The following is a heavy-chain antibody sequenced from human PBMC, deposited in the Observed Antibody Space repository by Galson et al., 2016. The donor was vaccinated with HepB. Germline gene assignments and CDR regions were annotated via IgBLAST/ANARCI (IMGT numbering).Heavy chain of an antibody. CDR2: TDIDGTP. Sequence: SLRLSCAASGFSFGDYAMTWVRHAPEKGLEWVSSTDIDGTPYYADSVKGRFTISRDNSKSTLYLQMNSLRVDDTALYYCAKGGISYATGIDLRGQGTLVTVSS. D-gene: IGHD1-14*01. CDR1: GFSFGDYA. CDR3: AKGGISYATGIDL. V-gene: IGHV3-23*01. J-gene: IGHJ4*02.